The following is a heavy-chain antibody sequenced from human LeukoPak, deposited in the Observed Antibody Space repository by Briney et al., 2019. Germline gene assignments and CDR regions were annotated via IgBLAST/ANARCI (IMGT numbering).Heavy chain of an antibody. D-gene: IGHD3-22*01. CDR3: VRLRRNNDRSGYYYYYDY. V-gene: IGHV3-21*01. J-gene: IGHJ4*02. CDR2: ISVRSNYR. Sequence: GGSLRLSCAASGYTCSDFSVNWVRQAPGKGLEWVSSISVRSNYRYYADSVRGRFTISRDDARDSLFLQMNSLRAEDTAVYFCVRLRRNNDRSGYYYYYDYWGQGTLVTVSS. CDR1: GYTCSDFS.